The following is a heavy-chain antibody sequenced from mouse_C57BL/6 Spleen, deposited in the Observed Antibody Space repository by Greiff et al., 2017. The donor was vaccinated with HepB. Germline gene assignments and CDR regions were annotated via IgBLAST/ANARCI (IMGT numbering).Heavy chain of an antibody. J-gene: IGHJ2*01. D-gene: IGHD4-1*01. V-gene: IGHV1-4*01. CDR3: ARSLTGTNY. Sequence: VKLMESGAELARPGASVKMSCKASGYTFTSYTMHWVKQRPGQGLEWIGYINPSSGYTKYNQKFKDKATLTADKSSSTAYMQLSSLTSEDSAVYYCARSLTGTNYWGQGTTLTVSS. CDR1: GYTFTSYT. CDR2: INPSSGYT.